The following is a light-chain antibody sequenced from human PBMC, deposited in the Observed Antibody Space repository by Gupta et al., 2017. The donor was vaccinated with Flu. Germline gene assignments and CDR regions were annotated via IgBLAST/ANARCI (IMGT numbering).Light chain of an antibody. CDR1: QSISSY. CDR2: AAS. Sequence: DIQMTQSPSSLSASVGDRLTITCRASQSISSYLNWYQQKPGKAPKFLIYAASSLQSGVPSRFSGSGSGTDFTLTISSLQPEDFATYYCEQSYRNPRTFGQGTKVEIK. J-gene: IGKJ1*01. CDR3: EQSYRNPRT. V-gene: IGKV1-39*01.